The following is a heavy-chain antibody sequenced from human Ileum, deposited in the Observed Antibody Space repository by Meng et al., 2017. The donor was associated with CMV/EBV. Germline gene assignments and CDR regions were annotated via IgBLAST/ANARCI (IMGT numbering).Heavy chain of an antibody. J-gene: IGHJ4*02. CDR1: GGSISSNTHC. CDR3: ARWRVVTFAFDY. V-gene: IGHV4-39*06. Sequence: CTVSGGSISSNTHCWAWIRQPPGKGLEWVGSIYYSGSAYYNPSLEGRVTISLDTSSSEFPLKVNSVTAADTAVYYCARWRVVTFAFDYWGQGSLVTVSS. CDR2: IYYSGSA. D-gene: IGHD2-21*02.